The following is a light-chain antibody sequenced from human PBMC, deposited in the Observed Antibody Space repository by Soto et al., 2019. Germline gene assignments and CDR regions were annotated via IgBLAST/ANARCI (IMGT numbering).Light chain of an antibody. Sequence: DIQMTQSPSSLSASVGDRVTITCRASQTISKFLNWYQQKPGKAPKLLIYAASGLQSGVPSRFSGSGSGTDFTLTISSLQPEDFATYYCQQSYNTLMYTFGQGTKLEIK. CDR1: QTISKF. V-gene: IGKV1-39*01. J-gene: IGKJ2*01. CDR3: QQSYNTLMYT. CDR2: AAS.